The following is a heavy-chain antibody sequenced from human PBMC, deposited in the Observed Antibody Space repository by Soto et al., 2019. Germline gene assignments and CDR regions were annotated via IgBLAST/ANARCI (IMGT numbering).Heavy chain of an antibody. CDR1: GYTFTSYD. CDR3: ARGLRRDGYNFDY. D-gene: IGHD5-12*01. CDR2: MNPNSGNT. V-gene: IGHV1-8*01. J-gene: IGHJ4*02. Sequence: ASVKVSCKTSGYTFTSYDINWVRQATGQGLEWMGWMNPNSGNTGYAQKFQGRVTMTRNTSISTAYMELSSLRPEDTAVYYCARGLRRDGYNFDYWGQGTLVTVSS.